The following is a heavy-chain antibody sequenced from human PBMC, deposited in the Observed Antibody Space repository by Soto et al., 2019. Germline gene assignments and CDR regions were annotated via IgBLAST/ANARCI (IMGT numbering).Heavy chain of an antibody. D-gene: IGHD3-16*01. Sequence: SETLSLTCAVCSGSISSSNWWSWVRQPPGRGLEWIGEIYHSGSTNYNPSLKSRVTISVDKSKNQFSLKLSSVTAADTAVYYCASIHRVHLGEFTWGQGTLVTVSS. V-gene: IGHV4-4*02. CDR2: IYHSGST. CDR1: SGSISSSNW. CDR3: ASIHRVHLGEFT. J-gene: IGHJ4*02.